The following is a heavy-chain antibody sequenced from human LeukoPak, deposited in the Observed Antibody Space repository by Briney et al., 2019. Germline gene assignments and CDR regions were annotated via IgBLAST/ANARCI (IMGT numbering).Heavy chain of an antibody. D-gene: IGHD5-24*01. V-gene: IGHV3-21*01. CDR3: AREGDGYNYVGDY. J-gene: IGHJ4*02. CDR2: ISSSGSFI. CDR1: GFTFRAYN. Sequence: PGGSLRLSCVASGFTFRAYNMNWVRQAPGKGLEWVSCISSSGSFIYYADSVKGRFTISRDNAKNSLYLQMNRLRAEDTAIYYCAREGDGYNYVGDYWGQGTLVTVSS.